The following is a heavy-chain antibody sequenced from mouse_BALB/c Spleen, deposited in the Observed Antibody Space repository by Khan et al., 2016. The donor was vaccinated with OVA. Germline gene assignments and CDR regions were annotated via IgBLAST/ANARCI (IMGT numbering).Heavy chain of an antibody. Sequence: VQLVQSGPELKKPGETVRISCKASGYTFTTAGIQWVQKMPGKGLKWIGWINTHSGVPKYAEDFKGRFAFSLEISVNTAYLQISNLKNEAPATYFCARGGAAYYRNDGGTMEYWGQGTSVTVSS. CDR2: INTHSGVP. V-gene: IGHV9-4*02. CDR1: GYTFTTAG. J-gene: IGHJ4*01. D-gene: IGHD2-12*01. CDR3: ARGGAAYYRNDGGTMEY.